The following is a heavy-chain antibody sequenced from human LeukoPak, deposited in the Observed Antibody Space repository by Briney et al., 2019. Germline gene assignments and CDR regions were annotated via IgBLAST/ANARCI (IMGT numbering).Heavy chain of an antibody. D-gene: IGHD2-2*01. CDR2: INHSGST. CDR3: ARGCFVTSGWLYHYYYYVDV. V-gene: IGHV4-34*01. Sequence: SETLSLTCAVSGGSFSGYNWTWIRQPPGKGLEWLGEINHSGSTKYNSSLTSRITISVDTSKNQFSLRLTPVTAADTAVYFCARGCFVTSGWLYHYYYYVDVWGKGTSVTVTS. J-gene: IGHJ6*03. CDR1: GGSFSGYN.